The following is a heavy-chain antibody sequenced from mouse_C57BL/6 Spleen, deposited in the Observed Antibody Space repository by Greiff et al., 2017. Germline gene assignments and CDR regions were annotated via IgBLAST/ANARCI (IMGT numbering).Heavy chain of an antibody. J-gene: IGHJ4*01. V-gene: IGHV5-9*01. CDR2: ISGGGGNT. CDR3: ARRGDVYYRYYAMDY. Sequence: EVKLVESGGGLVKPGGSLKLSCAASGFTFSSYTMSWVRQTPEKRLEWVATISGGGGNTYYPDSVKGRFTISRDNAKNTLYLQMSSLRSEDTALYYCARRGDVYYRYYAMDYWGQGTSVTVSS. D-gene: IGHD2-3*01. CDR1: GFTFSSYT.